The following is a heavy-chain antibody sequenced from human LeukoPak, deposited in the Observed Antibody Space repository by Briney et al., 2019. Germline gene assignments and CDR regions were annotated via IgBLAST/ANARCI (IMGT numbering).Heavy chain of an antibody. CDR1: GFTLSGSW. Sequence: GGSLRLSCAASGFTLSGSWMHWVRQAPGKGLVWVSRINGDGSTTTYADSVKGRFTISRDNARNTLYLQMNSLRAEDTAVYYCIRDLGFSYSGSGTYIWGQGTMVTVSS. CDR2: INGDGSTT. V-gene: IGHV3-74*03. J-gene: IGHJ3*02. CDR3: IRDLGFSYSGSGTYI. D-gene: IGHD3-10*01.